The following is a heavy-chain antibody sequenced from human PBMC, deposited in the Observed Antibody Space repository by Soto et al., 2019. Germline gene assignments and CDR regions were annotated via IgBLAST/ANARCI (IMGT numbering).Heavy chain of an antibody. Sequence: GSLRLSCAASGFTFSSYGMHWVRQAPGKGLEWVAVIWYDGSNKYYADSVKGRFTISRDNSKNTLYLQMNSLRAEDTAVYYCARDVGDIVVVVAAPRPRGMDVWGQGTTVTVSS. CDR1: GFTFSSYG. D-gene: IGHD2-15*01. CDR3: ARDVGDIVVVVAAPRPRGMDV. V-gene: IGHV3-33*01. CDR2: IWYDGSNK. J-gene: IGHJ6*02.